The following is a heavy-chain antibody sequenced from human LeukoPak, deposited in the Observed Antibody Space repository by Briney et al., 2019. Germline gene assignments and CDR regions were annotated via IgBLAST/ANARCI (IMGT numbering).Heavy chain of an antibody. Sequence: GGSLRLSCAASGFTFSSYAMHWVRQAPGKGLEWVAVISYDGSNKYYADSVKGRFTTSRDNSKNTLYLQMNSLRAEDTAVYYCAKYLHWSDYWGQGTLVTVSS. CDR1: GFTFSSYA. V-gene: IGHV3-30-3*02. J-gene: IGHJ4*02. D-gene: IGHD3-3*01. CDR2: ISYDGSNK. CDR3: AKYLHWSDY.